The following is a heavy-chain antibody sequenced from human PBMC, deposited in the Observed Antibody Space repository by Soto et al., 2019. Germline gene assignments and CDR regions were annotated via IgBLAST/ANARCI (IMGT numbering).Heavy chain of an antibody. CDR3: SKYSGYAPYSFHY. CDR1: GFIFNEYG. Sequence: GGSLRLSCAASGFIFNEYGMHWVRQAPGKGLEWVAVIWYDGSNKYYADSVKGRFTISRDNSKNTLYLQMNSLRAEDTAVYYCSKYSGYAPYSFHYWCPGPLVTVSS. J-gene: IGHJ4*02. D-gene: IGHD5-12*01. V-gene: IGHV3-30*02. CDR2: IWYDGSNK.